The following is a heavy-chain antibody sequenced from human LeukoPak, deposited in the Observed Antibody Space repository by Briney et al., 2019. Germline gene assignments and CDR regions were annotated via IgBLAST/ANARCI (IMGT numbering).Heavy chain of an antibody. CDR2: ISNGGAST. CDR1: GFTFASYG. CDR3: AKMTGGYAHGYIDY. V-gene: IGHV3-23*01. D-gene: IGHD5-18*01. J-gene: IGHJ4*02. Sequence: PGGSLRLSCAASGFTFASYGMSWVRQAPGKGLEWVSVISNGGASTDYADSVKGRFTISRDNSKNTLFLQMNSLRADDTAVYYCAKMTGGYAHGYIDYWGQGTLVTVSS.